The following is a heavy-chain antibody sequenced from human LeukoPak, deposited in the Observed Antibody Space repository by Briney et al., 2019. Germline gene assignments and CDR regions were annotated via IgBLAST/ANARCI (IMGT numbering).Heavy chain of an antibody. J-gene: IGHJ4*02. D-gene: IGHD1-14*01. CDR2: IKQDGSEK. CDR3: ARHRSPGTGGNYFDY. V-gene: IGHV3-7*01. CDR1: GFTFSNYW. Sequence: GGSLRLTCGASGFTFSNYWMTWVRQAPGKGPEWVANIKQDGSEKYYVDSVKGRFTISRDNAKNSLYLQMNSLRAEDTAVYYCARHRSPGTGGNYFDYWGQGTLVTVSS.